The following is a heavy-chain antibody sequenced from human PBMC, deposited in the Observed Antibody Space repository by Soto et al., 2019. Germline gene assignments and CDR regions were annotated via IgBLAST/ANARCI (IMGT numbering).Heavy chain of an antibody. CDR1: GYMFSTYD. CDR2: LNPNSGNT. CDR3: ARDHRYNWNDEGWFDP. D-gene: IGHD1-20*01. Sequence: QVQLVQSGAEVKKPGASVKVSCKASGYMFSTYDLNWVRQAPGQGLEWMGWLNPNSGNTGYAQKFQGRGTMTRNTSINTAYMELSRLGSDDTAVYYCARDHRYNWNDEGWFDPWGKGTLVTFSS. J-gene: IGHJ5*02. V-gene: IGHV1-8*01.